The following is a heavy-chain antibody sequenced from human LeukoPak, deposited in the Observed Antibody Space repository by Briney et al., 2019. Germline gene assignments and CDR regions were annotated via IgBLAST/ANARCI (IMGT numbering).Heavy chain of an antibody. J-gene: IGHJ4*02. CDR1: GLTFSSYS. CDR2: ISSSSSTI. V-gene: IGHV3-48*02. Sequence: GGSLRLSCAASGLTFSSYSMNWVRQAPGKGLEWVSYISSSSSTIYYADSVKGRFTISRDNAKNSLYLQMNSLRDEDTAVYYCARARASGRSGFDYWGQGTLVTVSS. D-gene: IGHD2-15*01. CDR3: ARARASGRSGFDY.